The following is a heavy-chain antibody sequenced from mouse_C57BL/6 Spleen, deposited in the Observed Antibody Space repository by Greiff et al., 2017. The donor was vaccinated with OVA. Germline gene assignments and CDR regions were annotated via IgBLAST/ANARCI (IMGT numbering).Heavy chain of an antibody. CDR1: GFTFSDYY. Sequence: EVKLVESEGGLVQPGSSMKLSCTASGFTFSDYYMAWVRQVPEKGLEWVANINYDGSSTYYLDSLKSRFIISRDNAKNILYLQMSSLKSEDTATYYCARDRDYYGSGDWYFDVWGTGTTVTVSS. CDR2: INYDGSST. D-gene: IGHD1-1*01. CDR3: ARDRDYYGSGDWYFDV. J-gene: IGHJ1*03. V-gene: IGHV5-16*01.